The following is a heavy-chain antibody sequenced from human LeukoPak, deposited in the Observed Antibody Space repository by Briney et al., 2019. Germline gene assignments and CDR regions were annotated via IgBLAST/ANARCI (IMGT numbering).Heavy chain of an antibody. D-gene: IGHD5-18*01. CDR3: ATGLGAMVY. V-gene: IGHV4-34*01. Sequence: PSETLSLTCAVYGGSFSGYYWSWIRQPPGKGLEWIGEINHSGSTNYNPSLKSRVTISVDTSKNQFSLKLSSVTAADTAVYYCATGLGAMVYWGQGTLVTVSS. J-gene: IGHJ4*02. CDR2: INHSGST. CDR1: GGSFSGYY.